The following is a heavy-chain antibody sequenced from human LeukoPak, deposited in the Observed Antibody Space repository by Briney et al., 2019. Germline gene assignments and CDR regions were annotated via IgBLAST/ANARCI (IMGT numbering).Heavy chain of an antibody. CDR2: IYPGDSDT. CDR1: GYSFTSYW. J-gene: IGHJ3*02. D-gene: IGHD3-22*01. CDR3: ARRPFAYYDTSGYSDALDI. Sequence: GESPKISCKGSGYSFTSYWIGWVRQMPGKGLEWMGIIYPGDSDTRYSPSFQGQVTISADKSISTAYLQWSSLKASDTAMYYCARRPFAYYDTSGYSDALDIWGQGTMVTVSS. V-gene: IGHV5-51*01.